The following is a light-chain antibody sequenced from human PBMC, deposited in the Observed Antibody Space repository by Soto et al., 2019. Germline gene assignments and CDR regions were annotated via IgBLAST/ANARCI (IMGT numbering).Light chain of an antibody. CDR1: QSISTK. Sequence: IGMTQSPATLSVSPGERATLSCRASQSISTKLAWYQQKPGQAPRLLIHGASNRATGIPGRFSGSGSGPDFTLTISRLEPEDFAVYYCQQYGGSPRTFGQGTKVDI. CDR3: QQYGGSPRT. J-gene: IGKJ1*01. V-gene: IGKV3-20*01. CDR2: GAS.